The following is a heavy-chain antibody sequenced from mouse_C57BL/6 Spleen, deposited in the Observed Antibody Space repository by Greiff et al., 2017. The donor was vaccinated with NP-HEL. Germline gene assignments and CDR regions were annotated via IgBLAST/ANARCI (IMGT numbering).Heavy chain of an antibody. V-gene: IGHV1-54*01. Sequence: VQLQESGAELVRPGPSVKVSCKASGYAFTNYLIEWVKQRPGQGLEWIGVINPGSGGTNYNEKFKGKATLTADKSSSTAYMQLSSLTSEDSAVYFCARDWDGGFAYWGQGTLVTVSA. CDR3: ARDWDGGFAY. CDR2: INPGSGGT. D-gene: IGHD4-1*01. J-gene: IGHJ3*01. CDR1: GYAFTNYL.